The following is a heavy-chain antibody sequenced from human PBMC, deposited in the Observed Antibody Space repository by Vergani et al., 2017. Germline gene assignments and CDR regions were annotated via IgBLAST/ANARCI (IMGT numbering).Heavy chain of an antibody. V-gene: IGHV4-61*02. CDR3: ARERSYYYGSGSDDYNPYYYEGMDV. CDR2: VYTSGRT. Sequence: QVQLQESGPRLVRPSQTLSLTCTVSGGSINTGAYYWSWIRQPAGKGLEWIGRVYTSGRTNYNPSLKSRVTILVDRSKSQLSLKLTSVTAGDTAVYFCARERSYYYGSGSDDYNPYYYEGMDVWGPGTTVTVSS. J-gene: IGHJ6*02. D-gene: IGHD3-10*01. CDR1: GGSINTGAYY.